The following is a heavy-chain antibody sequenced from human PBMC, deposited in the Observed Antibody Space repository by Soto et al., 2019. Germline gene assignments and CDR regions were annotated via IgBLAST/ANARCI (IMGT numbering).Heavy chain of an antibody. Sequence: QITLKESGPTLVKPTQTLTLTCTFSGFSLTTRGVGVGWIRQPPGKALECLALIYWDDDKRYSPSLQSRLSPXKXPXXNQVVLTMTNVDPVDTATYYCAHIPNYYQYDWFDPWGQGTLVSVSS. D-gene: IGHD3-16*01. CDR1: GFSLTTRGVG. V-gene: IGHV2-5*02. CDR3: AHIPNYYQYDWFDP. CDR2: IYWDDDK. J-gene: IGHJ5*02.